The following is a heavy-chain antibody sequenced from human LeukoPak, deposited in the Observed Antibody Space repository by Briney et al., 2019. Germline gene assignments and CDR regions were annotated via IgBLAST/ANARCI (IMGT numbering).Heavy chain of an antibody. J-gene: IGHJ5*02. CDR1: GFTFSSYA. D-gene: IGHD4-17*01. V-gene: IGHV3-20*04. CDR2: INWNGGST. Sequence: GGSLRLSCAASGFTFSSYAMSWVRQTPGKGLEWVSGINWNGGSTGYADSVKGRFTISRDSAKNSLYLQMNSLRAEDTAVYYCAKKGSGDYADWFDPWGQGTLVTVSS. CDR3: AKKGSGDYADWFDP.